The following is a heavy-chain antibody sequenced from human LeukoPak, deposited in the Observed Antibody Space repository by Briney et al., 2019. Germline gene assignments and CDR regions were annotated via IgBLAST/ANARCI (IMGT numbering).Heavy chain of an antibody. CDR3: ARDRPTVVDY. CDR2: ISAYNGNT. Sequence: GASVKVSFMASGYTFTKYRIRWVRQAPGQGLGWMGWISAYNGNTNYAQKLQGRVTMTTDTSTSTAYMELRSLRSDDTAVYYCARDRPTVVDYWGQGTLVTVSS. CDR1: GYTFTKYR. V-gene: IGHV1-18*01. D-gene: IGHD4-23*01. J-gene: IGHJ4*02.